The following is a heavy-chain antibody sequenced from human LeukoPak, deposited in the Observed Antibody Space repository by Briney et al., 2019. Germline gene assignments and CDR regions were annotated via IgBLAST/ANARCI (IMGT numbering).Heavy chain of an antibody. CDR1: GFTVSDNY. CDR2: MYSRGDT. Sequence: GGSLRLSCAASGFTVSDNYMSWVRQAPGKGLVWVSVMYSRGDTYYADSVKGRFTFSRDISKNTLYLQMNGLRTEDTAMYYCARDAPQVPAAGVLASWGQGTLVTVSS. V-gene: IGHV3-53*01. CDR3: ARDAPQVPAAGVLAS. D-gene: IGHD6-13*01. J-gene: IGHJ5*02.